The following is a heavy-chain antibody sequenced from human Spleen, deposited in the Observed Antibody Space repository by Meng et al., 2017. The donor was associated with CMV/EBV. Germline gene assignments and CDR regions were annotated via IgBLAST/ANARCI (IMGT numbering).Heavy chain of an antibody. CDR1: GFTFSNYW. Sequence: GESLKISCEASGFTFSNYWMHWVRQAPGKGLVWVSSISSSSSYIYYADSVKGRFTISRDNAKNSLYLQMNSLRAEDTAVYYCARDRETGIDYWGQGTLVTVSS. V-gene: IGHV3-21*01. J-gene: IGHJ4*02. CDR2: ISSSSSYI. D-gene: IGHD1-1*01. CDR3: ARDRETGIDY.